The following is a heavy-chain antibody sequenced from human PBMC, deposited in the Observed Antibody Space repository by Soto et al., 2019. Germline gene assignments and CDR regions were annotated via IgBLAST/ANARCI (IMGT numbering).Heavy chain of an antibody. V-gene: IGHV4-4*07. Sequence: PSETLSLTCTVSGGSISNYYLTWIRQPAGKGLEWIGRMYTSGSTNYNPSLKSRVTISVDASKNNFSLRLTSVTAADTAVYFCTRVVAGLDYWGQGILVTVSS. CDR1: GGSISNYY. CDR3: TRVVAGLDY. CDR2: MYTSGST. J-gene: IGHJ4*02. D-gene: IGHD6-19*01.